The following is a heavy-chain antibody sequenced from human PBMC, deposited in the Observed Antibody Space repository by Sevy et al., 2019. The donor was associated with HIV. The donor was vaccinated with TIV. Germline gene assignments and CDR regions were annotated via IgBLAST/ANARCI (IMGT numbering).Heavy chain of an antibody. CDR3: ARVGSTMVRGVVLDY. Sequence: APVKVSCKASGYTFTSYGISWVRQAPGQGLEWMGWISAYNGNTNYAQKLQGRVTMTTDTSTSTAYMELRSLRSDDTAVYYCARVGSTMVRGVVLDYWGQGTLVTVSS. J-gene: IGHJ4*02. V-gene: IGHV1-18*01. CDR2: ISAYNGNT. CDR1: GYTFTSYG. D-gene: IGHD3-10*01.